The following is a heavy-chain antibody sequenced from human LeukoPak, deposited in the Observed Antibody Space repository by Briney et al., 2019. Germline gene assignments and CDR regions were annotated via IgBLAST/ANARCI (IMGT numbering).Heavy chain of an antibody. CDR1: GYSFTTYW. J-gene: IGHJ4*02. V-gene: IGHV5-51*01. CDR3: GRRDIGGYNAYDSVFDY. D-gene: IGHD5-12*01. Sequence: GESLKISCKGSGYSFTTYWIAWVRQMPGKGLEWMGIIYPGDSDTRYSPSLQGQVTISADKSVNTAYLQWSSLKASDTAMYYCGRRDIGGYNAYDSVFDYWGQGALVTVSS. CDR2: IYPGDSDT.